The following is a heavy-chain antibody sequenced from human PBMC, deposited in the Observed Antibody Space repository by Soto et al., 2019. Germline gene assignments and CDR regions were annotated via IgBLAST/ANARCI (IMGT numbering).Heavy chain of an antibody. CDR2: ISGSASTT. D-gene: IGHD1-1*01. V-gene: IGHV3-23*01. CDR1: GFTFSSYA. J-gene: IGHJ4*02. Sequence: EVQLLESGGGLVQPGGSLRLSCAASGFTFSSYAMSWVRQVPGEGLEWVSGISGSASTTYYADSVKGRFAISRDNSRNTLDLQRNSLRAEDTAVYYCAKQGPSTTGTGWRWVFDNWGQGTLVTVSP. CDR3: AKQGPSTTGTGWRWVFDN.